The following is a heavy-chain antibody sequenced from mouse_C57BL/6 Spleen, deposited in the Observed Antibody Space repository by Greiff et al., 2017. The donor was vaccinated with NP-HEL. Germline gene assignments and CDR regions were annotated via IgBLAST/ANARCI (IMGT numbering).Heavy chain of an antibody. J-gene: IGHJ2*01. CDR2: IWAGGST. CDR1: GYSLTSYG. D-gene: IGHD1-3*01. Sequence: QVQLKESGPGLVAPSQSLSITCTVSGYSLTSYGVHWVRQPPGKGLEWLGVIWAGGSTNYNSALMSRLSISKDNSKSQVSFKRNSLQTDDTAMYYCARLEDIWGQGTTLTDSS. CDR3: ARLEDI. V-gene: IGHV2-9*02.